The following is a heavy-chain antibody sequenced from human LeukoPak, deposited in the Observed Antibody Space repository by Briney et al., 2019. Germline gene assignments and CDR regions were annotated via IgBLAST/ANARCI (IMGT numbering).Heavy chain of an antibody. CDR1: GFTFSSYA. Sequence: GGSLRLSCAASGFTFSSYAMHWVRQAPGKGLEWLAVISYDGSNKYYADSVKGRFTISRDNSKNTLYLQMNSLRAEDTAVYYCARGGIVVVTAPHDYWGQGTLVTVSS. J-gene: IGHJ4*02. V-gene: IGHV3-30*04. D-gene: IGHD2-21*02. CDR3: ARGGIVVVTAPHDY. CDR2: ISYDGSNK.